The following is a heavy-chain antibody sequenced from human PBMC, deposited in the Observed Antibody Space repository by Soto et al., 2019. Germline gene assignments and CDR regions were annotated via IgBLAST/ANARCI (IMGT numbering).Heavy chain of an antibody. V-gene: IGHV3-11*01. CDR1: GFTFSDYY. CDR2: ISSSGSTI. D-gene: IGHD3-16*02. Sequence: AGGSLRLSCAASGFTFSDYYMSWIRQAPGKGLEWVSYISSSGSTIYYADSVKGRFTISRDNAKNSLYLQMNSLRAEDTAVYYCARGPYEYVWGSDPPHFDYWGQGTLVTVS. CDR3: ARGPYEYVWGSDPPHFDY. J-gene: IGHJ4*02.